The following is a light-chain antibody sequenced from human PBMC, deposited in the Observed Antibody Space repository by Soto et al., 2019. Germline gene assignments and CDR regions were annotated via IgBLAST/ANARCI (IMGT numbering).Light chain of an antibody. V-gene: IGKV1-5*03. CDR1: YSISSW. J-gene: IGKJ5*01. CDR2: KES. CDR3: EPYYTYAPWT. Sequence: GERVDIGGRGSYSISSWLAWYQQKPGKAPKLLIYKESSLESGVPSRFSGIGSGTEFALSLRSLHPDYFAPPNCEPYYTYAPWTFRQGTQLEIK.